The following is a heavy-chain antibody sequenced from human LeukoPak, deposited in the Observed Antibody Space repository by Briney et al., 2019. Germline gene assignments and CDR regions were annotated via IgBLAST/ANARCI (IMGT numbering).Heavy chain of an antibody. D-gene: IGHD2-2*01. J-gene: IGHJ6*03. CDR2: IIPIFGTA. CDR1: GGTFSSYA. CDR3: ATNILGYCSSTSCPYAHYYYYYMDV. V-gene: IGHV1-69*13. Sequence: SVKVSCKASGGTFSSYAISWVRQAPGQGLEWMGGIIPIFGTANYAQKFQGRVTITADESTSTAYMELSSLGSEDTAVYYCATNILGYCSSTSCPYAHYYYYYMDVWGKGTTVTVSS.